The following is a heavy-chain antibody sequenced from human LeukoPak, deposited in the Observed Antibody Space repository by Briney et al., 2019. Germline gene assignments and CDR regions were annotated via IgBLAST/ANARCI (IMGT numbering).Heavy chain of an antibody. CDR2: TSSSGGAT. CDR1: GFIFSDYY. J-gene: IGHJ4*02. CDR3: ARDRQVHTSVDSVEY. D-gene: IGHD5-12*01. Sequence: PGGSLRLSCAASGFIFSDYYMSWIRQVPGKGLEWVSYTSSSGGATYYAGFVKGRFTVSRDNAQNSLSLQMNSLRVEDTAVYYCARDRQVHTSVDSVEYWDQGALVTVSS. V-gene: IGHV3-11*01.